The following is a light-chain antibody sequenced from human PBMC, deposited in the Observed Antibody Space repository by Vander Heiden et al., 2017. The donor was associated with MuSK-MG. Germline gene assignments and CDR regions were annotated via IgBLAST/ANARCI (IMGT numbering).Light chain of an antibody. CDR1: QSFSSW. V-gene: IGKV1-5*01. Sequence: DIQMTQSPSTLSASVGDRVTITCRASQSFSSWLAWYQQKPGKAPHLLISGASSLESGVPSRFSGSGSGTEFTLTISSLQSDDSATYYCQQDSSYPHTFGQGTKLEIK. CDR2: GAS. J-gene: IGKJ2*01. CDR3: QQDSSYPHT.